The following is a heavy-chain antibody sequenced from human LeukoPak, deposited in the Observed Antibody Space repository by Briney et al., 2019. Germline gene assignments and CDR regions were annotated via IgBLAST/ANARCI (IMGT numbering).Heavy chain of an antibody. CDR1: GFTFSSYE. V-gene: IGHV3-48*03. D-gene: IGHD5-18*01. Sequence: SGGSLRLSCAASGFTFSSYEMNWVRQAPGKGLEWVSYISSSGSTIYYADSVKGRFTISRDNAKNSLYLQMNSLRAEDTAVYYCARGDTAMVDYYYYMDVWGKGTTVTISS. CDR2: ISSSGSTI. CDR3: ARGDTAMVDYYYYMDV. J-gene: IGHJ6*03.